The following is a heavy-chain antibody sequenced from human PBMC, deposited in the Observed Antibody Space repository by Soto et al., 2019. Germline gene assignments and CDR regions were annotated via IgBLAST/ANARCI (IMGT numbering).Heavy chain of an antibody. V-gene: IGHV4-38-2*01. J-gene: IGHJ4*02. Sequence: PSETLSLTCDVSGYAISSGFYWDCLQPPPRKGLEWIGFVYHTGSTYYNPSLKSRVAISVDTSKHQFSLRMTSVTAKDTAVYYLARQKVARGEPFEFWGQGIPVTVSS. CDR3: ARQKVARGEPFEF. CDR1: GYAISSGFY. D-gene: IGHD5-12*01. CDR2: VYHTGST.